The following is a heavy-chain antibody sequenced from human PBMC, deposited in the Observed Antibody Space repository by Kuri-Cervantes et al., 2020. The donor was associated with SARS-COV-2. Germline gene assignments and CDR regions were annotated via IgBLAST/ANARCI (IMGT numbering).Heavy chain of an antibody. CDR3: ASRFWSGYYQPYYYYGMDV. CDR1: GFTFSSYA. J-gene: IGHJ6*02. V-gene: IGHV3-30-3*01. Sequence: GGSLRLSCAASGFTFSSYAMHWVRQAAGKGLEWVAVISYDGSNKYYADSVKGRFTISRDNSKNTLYLQMNSLRAEDTAVYYCASRFWSGYYQPYYYYGMDVWGQGTTVTVSS. CDR2: ISYDGSNK. D-gene: IGHD3-3*01.